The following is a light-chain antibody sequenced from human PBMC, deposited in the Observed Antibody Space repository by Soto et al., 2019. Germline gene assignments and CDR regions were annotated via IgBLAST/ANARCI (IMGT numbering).Light chain of an antibody. Sequence: QSALTQPASVSGSPGQSITISCTGTSSDVGRYNLVSWYQQYPGKAPKVMIYEGSKRPSGVSNRFSGSKSGNTASLAISGLQAEDEADYYCCSYAGSNTYVFGTGTKV. CDR1: SSDVGRYNL. CDR2: EGS. J-gene: IGLJ1*01. V-gene: IGLV2-23*01. CDR3: CSYAGSNTYV.